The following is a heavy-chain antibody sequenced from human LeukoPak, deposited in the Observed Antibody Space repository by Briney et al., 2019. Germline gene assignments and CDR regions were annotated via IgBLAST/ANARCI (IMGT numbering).Heavy chain of an antibody. CDR3: ARPRVSGYYPRDAFDI. CDR2: IYYSGST. Sequence: SETLSLTCTVSGGSISSGGYYWSWIRQHPGKGLEWIGYIYYSGSTYYNPSLKSRVTISVDTSKNQFSLKLSSVTAADTAVYYCARPRVSGYYPRDAFDIWGQGTMVTVSS. CDR1: GGSISSGGYY. D-gene: IGHD3-22*01. J-gene: IGHJ3*02. V-gene: IGHV4-31*03.